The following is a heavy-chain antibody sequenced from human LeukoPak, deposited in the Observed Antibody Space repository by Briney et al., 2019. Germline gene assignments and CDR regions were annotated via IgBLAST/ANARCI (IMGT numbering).Heavy chain of an antibody. V-gene: IGHV3-30*02. CDR3: AKDLPGGYSSDY. D-gene: IGHD4-23*01. CDR1: GFTSNNIC. J-gene: IGHJ4*02. CDR2: IAFDGVDK. Sequence: PGGSLTLSCPASGFTSNNICVHWVRQAPGKGLEFLSFIAFDGVDKYYADSVKGRFTISKDYSKATLYLQMNSLRPEDTAIYYCAKDLPGGYSSDYWGQGTLVTVSS.